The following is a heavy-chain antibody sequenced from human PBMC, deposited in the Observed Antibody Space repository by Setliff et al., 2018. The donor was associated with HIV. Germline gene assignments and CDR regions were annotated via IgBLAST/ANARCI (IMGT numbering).Heavy chain of an antibody. Sequence: GGSLRLSCAASGFSLSYHRMNWVRQASGKGLEWVGRIGSKANSYATAYAASVKGRFTTSREDSKNTAYLQMNSLKTEDTAVYYCKADSSGYPWGQGTLVTVS. CDR1: GFSLSYHR. D-gene: IGHD3-22*01. V-gene: IGHV3-73*01. J-gene: IGHJ5*02. CDR3: KADSSGYP. CDR2: IGSKANSYAT.